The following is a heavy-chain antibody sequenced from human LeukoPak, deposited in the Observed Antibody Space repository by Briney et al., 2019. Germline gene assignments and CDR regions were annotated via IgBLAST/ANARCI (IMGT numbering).Heavy chain of an antibody. CDR2: VSGSGEST. CDR3: VKDLGDDYENAFDF. V-gene: IGHV3-23*01. J-gene: IGHJ3*01. D-gene: IGHD4-17*01. CDR1: GFAFSRYA. Sequence: GGSLRLSCEASGFAFSRYAMSWVRHPPGGGLEWVLSVSGSGESTFYAASVKRRFTISRDNSKNTVYLQMNSLRAEDTAPYYCVKDLGDDYENAFDFWGQGTLVTVSS.